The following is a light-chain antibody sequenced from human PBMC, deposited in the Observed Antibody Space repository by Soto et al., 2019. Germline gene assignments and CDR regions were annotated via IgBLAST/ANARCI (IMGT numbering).Light chain of an antibody. CDR2: KDS. CDR3: QSADSSGTYRV. CDR1: ALPKQY. V-gene: IGLV3-25*02. J-gene: IGLJ2*01. Sequence: SYELTRPPSVSVSPGQTARITCSGDALPKQYAYWYQQKPGQAPVLVIYKDSERPSGIPERFSGSSSGTTVTLTISGVQAEDEADYYCQSADSSGTYRVFGGGTKVTVL.